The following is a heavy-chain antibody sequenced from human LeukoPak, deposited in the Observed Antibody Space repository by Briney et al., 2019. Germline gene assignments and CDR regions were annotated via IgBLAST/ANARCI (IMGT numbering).Heavy chain of an antibody. Sequence: GGSLRLSCAASGFTFSSYWMSWVRQAPGKGLEWVANIKQDGSEKYYVDSVKGRFTISRDNSKNTLYPQMSSLRAEDTAVYYCAKRYFGNYYFDYWGQGILVTVSS. CDR3: AKRYFGNYYFDY. J-gene: IGHJ4*02. CDR2: IKQDGSEK. D-gene: IGHD3-9*01. V-gene: IGHV3-7*03. CDR1: GFTFSSYW.